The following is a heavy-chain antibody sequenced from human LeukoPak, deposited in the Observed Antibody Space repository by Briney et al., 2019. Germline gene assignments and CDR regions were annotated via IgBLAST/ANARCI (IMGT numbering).Heavy chain of an antibody. Sequence: GGSLRLCCAASGFTVCSNYMSWVRQAPGKGLEGVSYISGSGGSTYYADSVKGRFTISRDNSKNTLYLQMNSLRGEDTAVYYCAKDREGTIADYFDYWGQGTLVTVSS. J-gene: IGHJ4*02. D-gene: IGHD1-7*01. V-gene: IGHV3-23*01. CDR3: AKDREGTIADYFDY. CDR2: ISGSGGST. CDR1: GFTVCSNY.